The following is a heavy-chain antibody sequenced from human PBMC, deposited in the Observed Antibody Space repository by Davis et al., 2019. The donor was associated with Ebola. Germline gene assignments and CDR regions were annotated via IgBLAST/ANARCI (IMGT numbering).Heavy chain of an antibody. Sequence: SETLSLTCGVSGGFVSSGGYSWSWIRQPPGKGLEWIGHYYYTGTTHYNPSLKSRVTISVDTSKNQFSLKLSSVTAADTAVYYCARGNYGDYIVLYYYNMDVWGQGTTVTVSS. CDR2: YYYTGTT. V-gene: IGHV4-61*08. J-gene: IGHJ6*02. CDR1: GGFVSSGGYS. CDR3: ARGNYGDYIVLYYYNMDV. D-gene: IGHD4-17*01.